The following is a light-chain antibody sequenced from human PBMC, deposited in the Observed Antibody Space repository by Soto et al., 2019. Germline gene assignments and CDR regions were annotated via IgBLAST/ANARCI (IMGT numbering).Light chain of an antibody. J-gene: IGKJ2*01. CDR3: HQYNSWPPGT. CDR2: DAS. Sequence: EIVLTQSPASLSVSPGERATLSCRASQSISRSLAWYQQKPGQAPRLLISDASTRATGIPARFSGSGSGTEFTLTISSLQSEDFALYYCHQYNSWPPGTFGQGTKLDIK. CDR1: QSISRS. V-gene: IGKV3-15*01.